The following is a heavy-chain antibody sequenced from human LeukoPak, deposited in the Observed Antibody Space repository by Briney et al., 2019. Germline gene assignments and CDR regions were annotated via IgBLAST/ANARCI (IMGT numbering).Heavy chain of an antibody. CDR2: IYSGGST. Sequence: GGSLRLSCAVSGFTVSSNYMSWVRQAPGKGLEWVSVIYSGGSTYYADSVKGRFTISRDNSKNTLYLQMNSLRAEDTAVYYCARALGGYYGMDVWGQGTTVTVSS. CDR1: GFTVSSNY. V-gene: IGHV3-53*01. CDR3: ARALGGYYGMDV. J-gene: IGHJ6*02. D-gene: IGHD3-16*01.